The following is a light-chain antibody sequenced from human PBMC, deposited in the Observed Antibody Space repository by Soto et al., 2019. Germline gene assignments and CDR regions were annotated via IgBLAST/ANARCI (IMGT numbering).Light chain of an antibody. Sequence: QSALTQPASVSGSPGQSITISCTGTSSDVGSYNLVSWYQQHPGKAPKLMIYEGSKRPSGVSNRFSGSKFGNTASLTISGLQAEDEADYYCCSYAGVVFGGGTKLTVL. CDR2: EGS. CDR3: CSYAGVV. J-gene: IGLJ2*01. V-gene: IGLV2-23*01. CDR1: SSDVGSYNL.